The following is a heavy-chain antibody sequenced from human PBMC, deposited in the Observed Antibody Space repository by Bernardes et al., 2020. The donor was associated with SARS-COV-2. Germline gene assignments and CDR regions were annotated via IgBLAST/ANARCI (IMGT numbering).Heavy chain of an antibody. CDR3: AREITIFGVEYYGMAV. D-gene: IGHD3-3*01. CDR1: GRTFSIYA. Sequence: SVKVSCKAAGRTFSIYAISWVRQAPGQGLEWMGGIIPIFGTANYAQKFQGRVTITADESTSTAYMELSSLRSEDTAVYYCAREITIFGVEYYGMAVWGQGTTVTDFS. V-gene: IGHV1-69*13. CDR2: IIPIFGTA. J-gene: IGHJ6*02.